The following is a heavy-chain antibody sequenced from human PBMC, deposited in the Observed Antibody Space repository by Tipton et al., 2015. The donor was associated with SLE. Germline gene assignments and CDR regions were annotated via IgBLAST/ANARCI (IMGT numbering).Heavy chain of an antibody. CDR1: GGSISDSSHY. D-gene: IGHD5-18*01. V-gene: IGHV4-39*07. CDR3: ARRGYIYGGGYFDL. J-gene: IGHJ2*01. Sequence: TLSLTCTVSGGSISDSSHYWVWIRQSPGKGLEWIGRIYFSGTTHYNPSLESRVTISVDTSKSQFSLGLSSVTAADRCVYYCARRGYIYGGGYFDLWGRGIRVTVSS. CDR2: IYFSGTT.